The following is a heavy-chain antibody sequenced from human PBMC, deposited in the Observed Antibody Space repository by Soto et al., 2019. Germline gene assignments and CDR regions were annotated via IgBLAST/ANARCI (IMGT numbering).Heavy chain of an antibody. D-gene: IGHD7-27*01. CDR3: ASDKWGRHYFDC. CDR1: GGTFSSYA. J-gene: IGHJ4*02. Sequence: SVKVSCKASGGTFSSYAISWVRQAPGQGLEWMGGIIPIFGTANYAQKFQGRVTITADESTSTAYMELSSLSSVTAADTAVYYCASDKWGRHYFDCWGQGTLVTVSS. CDR2: IIPIFGTA. V-gene: IGHV1-69*13.